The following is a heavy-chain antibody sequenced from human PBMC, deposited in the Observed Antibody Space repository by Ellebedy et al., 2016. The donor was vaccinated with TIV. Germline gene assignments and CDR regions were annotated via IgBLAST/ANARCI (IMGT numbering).Heavy chain of an antibody. CDR3: ARVRNYYDSRGYFQKSYGMDV. J-gene: IGHJ6*02. V-gene: IGHV1-18*01. CDR2: ISAYNGKT. CDR1: GYTFNNYG. D-gene: IGHD3-22*01. Sequence: AASVKVSCKASGYTFNNYGINWVRQAPGQGLEWMGWISAYNGKTYYAQKVQGRVTITRDTSASTTYMELSSLRSEDTAVYYCARVRNYYDSRGYFQKSYGMDVWGQGTPVTVFS.